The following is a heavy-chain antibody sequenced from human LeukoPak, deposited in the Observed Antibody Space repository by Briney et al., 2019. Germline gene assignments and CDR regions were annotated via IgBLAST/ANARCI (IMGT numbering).Heavy chain of an antibody. Sequence: PGGSLRLSCAASGFTLSSYWMRWVRQARGRGVEWVANIKQDGSEQSYVASVKRRFTISRDNAKHSLYLQMNSLRAEDTAVYYCARGKEWFDYWGQGTLVTVSS. CDR3: ARGKEWFDY. CDR2: IKQDGSEQ. V-gene: IGHV3-7*01. CDR1: GFTLSSYW. J-gene: IGHJ5*01.